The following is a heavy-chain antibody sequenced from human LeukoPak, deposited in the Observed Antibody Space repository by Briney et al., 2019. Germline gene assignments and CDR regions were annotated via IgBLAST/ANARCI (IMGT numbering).Heavy chain of an antibody. Sequence: GGSLRLSCAASGFTFDDYGMSGVRQAPGKGLEWVSGINWNGGSTGYADSVKGRFTISRDDAKNSLYVQMNSLRAEDTALYYCARGDSSGGYFDYWGQGTLVTVSS. CDR3: ARGDSSGGYFDY. CDR1: GFTFDDYG. D-gene: IGHD3-22*01. V-gene: IGHV3-20*04. CDR2: INWNGGST. J-gene: IGHJ4*02.